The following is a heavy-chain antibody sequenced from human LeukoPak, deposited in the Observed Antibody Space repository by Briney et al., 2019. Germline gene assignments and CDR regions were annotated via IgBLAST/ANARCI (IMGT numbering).Heavy chain of an antibody. J-gene: IGHJ4*02. CDR2: IYYSRST. D-gene: IGHD3-10*01. CDR3: ARHADSGFGELAFDY. V-gene: IGHV4-39*01. Sequence: PSETLSLTCSVSGGSISSSSYYWGWIRQPPGKGLEWSVSIYYSRSTYYNPSLKSRVTISVDTSKNQFSLKLSSVTAADTAVYYCARHADSGFGELAFDYWGQGTLVTVSS. CDR1: GGSISSSSYY.